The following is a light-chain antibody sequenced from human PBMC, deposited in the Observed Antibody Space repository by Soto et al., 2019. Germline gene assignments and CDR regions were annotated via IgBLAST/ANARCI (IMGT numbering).Light chain of an antibody. CDR3: SSYAGSNKIV. Sequence: QSVLTQPPSASGSPGQSVTISCTGTSSDVGGYNYVSWYQQHPGKAPKLMIYEVSKRPSGVPDRFSGSKSGNTASLTVSGLQAEDEADYYCSSYAGSNKIVFGPGTKLTVL. CDR2: EVS. V-gene: IGLV2-8*01. J-gene: IGLJ1*01. CDR1: SSDVGGYNY.